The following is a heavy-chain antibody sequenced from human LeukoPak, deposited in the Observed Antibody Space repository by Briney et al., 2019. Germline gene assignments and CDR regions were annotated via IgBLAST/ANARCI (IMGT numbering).Heavy chain of an antibody. CDR1: GLTFSNYW. D-gene: IGHD3-22*01. V-gene: IGHV3-7*03. J-gene: IGHJ6*02. Sequence: GGSLRLSCVASGLTFSNYWMIWVRQAPGKGLESVAIVNEDGSAKYYLDSVKGRFTISRDNARNSLYLQMNSLRAEDTAVYYCAKDILPPNYYDSSGPTAVYYYYGMDVWGQGTTVTVSS. CDR3: AKDILPPNYYDSSGPTAVYYYYGMDV. CDR2: VNEDGSAK.